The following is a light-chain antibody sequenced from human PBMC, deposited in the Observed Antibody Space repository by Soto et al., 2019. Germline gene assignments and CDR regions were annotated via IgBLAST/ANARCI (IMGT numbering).Light chain of an antibody. Sequence: QSVLTQPASVSGSPGQSITISCTGTSSDVGGYNYVSWYQQHPGKAPKLMIYDVSNRPSVVSNRFSGSKSGNTASLTISGLQAEDEADYYCSSYTSTERVFGTGTKVTV. CDR1: SSDVGGYNY. CDR2: DVS. J-gene: IGLJ1*01. CDR3: SSYTSTERV. V-gene: IGLV2-14*01.